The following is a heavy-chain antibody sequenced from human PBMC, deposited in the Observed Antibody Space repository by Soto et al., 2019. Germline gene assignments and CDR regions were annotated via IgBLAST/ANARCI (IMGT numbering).Heavy chain of an antibody. CDR3: ARFKEEYSSSEGGYYYYGMDV. D-gene: IGHD6-6*01. CDR1: GDSVPSDSAS. Sequence: PSQTLSLTCAISGDSVPSDSASWHWIRQSPSRGLEWLGRTYYGSKWYNDYAVSVKSRITINPDTSKNQFSLQLNSVTPEDTAVYYCARFKEEYSSSEGGYYYYGMDVWGQGTTVTVSS. V-gene: IGHV6-1*01. J-gene: IGHJ6*02. CDR2: TYYGSKWYN.